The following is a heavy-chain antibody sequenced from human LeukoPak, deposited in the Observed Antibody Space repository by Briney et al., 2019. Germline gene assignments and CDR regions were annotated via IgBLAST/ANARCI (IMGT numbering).Heavy chain of an antibody. V-gene: IGHV3-7*01. CDR2: IKQDGSEK. CDR1: GFSLRSYW. CDR3: AGGSGYLITS. Sequence: QPGWSLRLSCAATGFSLRSYWMNWVRQAPGKGLKWLAIIKQDGSEKHYKGSVEGRFTISRDNAKNSLHLQMNSLRAEDTAVYYCAGGSGYLITSWGQGTLVTVSS. D-gene: IGHD3-9*01. J-gene: IGHJ5*02.